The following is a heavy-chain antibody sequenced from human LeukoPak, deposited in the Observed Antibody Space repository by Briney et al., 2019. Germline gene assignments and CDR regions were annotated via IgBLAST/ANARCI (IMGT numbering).Heavy chain of an antibody. J-gene: IGHJ4*02. CDR3: SRRFDC. Sequence: GGSLRLSCAASGFTFSDYSMNWVRQAPGKGLEWVSYIDGSGDTIYYAESVKGRFTISRDNAKNSLDLQMNSMRDEDTAVYYCSRRFDCWGQGTLVTVSS. CDR2: IDGSGDTI. CDR1: GFTFSDYS. V-gene: IGHV3-48*02.